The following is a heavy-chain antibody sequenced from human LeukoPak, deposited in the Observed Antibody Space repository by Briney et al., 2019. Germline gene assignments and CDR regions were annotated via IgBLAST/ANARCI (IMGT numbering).Heavy chain of an antibody. CDR3: AREGYYGSGSYWSPFYYYGMDV. Sequence: GGSLRLSCAASGFTFTSFEMSWVRQAPGKGLEWVANIKQDGSEKYYVDSVKGRFTISRDNAKNSLYLQMNSLRAEDTAVYYCAREGYYGSGSYWSPFYYYGMDVWGQGTTVTVSS. J-gene: IGHJ6*02. D-gene: IGHD3-10*01. CDR2: IKQDGSEK. V-gene: IGHV3-7*01. CDR1: GFTFTSFE.